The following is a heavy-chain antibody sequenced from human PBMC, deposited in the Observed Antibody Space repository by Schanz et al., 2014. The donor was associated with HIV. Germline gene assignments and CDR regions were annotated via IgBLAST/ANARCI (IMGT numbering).Heavy chain of an antibody. V-gene: IGHV1-8*01. J-gene: IGHJ3*02. D-gene: IGHD3-10*01. CDR2: MNPNSGNT. Sequence: QVQLVQSGDEVKKPGASVKVSCKAPGYTFSNFDINWVRQATGQGLEWMGWMNPNSGNTGYAQKFQERVTITRDMSTSTAYMELSSLRSEDTAVYYCAADSEWFGESPSAFDIWGQGTMVTVSS. CDR3: AADSEWFGESPSAFDI. CDR1: GYTFSNFD.